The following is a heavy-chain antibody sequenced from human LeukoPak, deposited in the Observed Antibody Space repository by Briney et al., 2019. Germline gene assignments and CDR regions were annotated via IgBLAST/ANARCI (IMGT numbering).Heavy chain of an antibody. Sequence: SETLSLTCTVSGGSVSSGSYYWSWIRQPPGKGLEWIGYIYFSGSTNYNPSLKSRVTMSVDSSKNQFSLKLSSVTAADTAVYYCAREGSSSFHYRDQGTLVTVSS. CDR3: AREGSSSFHY. CDR1: GGSVSSGSYY. V-gene: IGHV4-61*01. D-gene: IGHD6-13*01. CDR2: IYFSGST. J-gene: IGHJ4*02.